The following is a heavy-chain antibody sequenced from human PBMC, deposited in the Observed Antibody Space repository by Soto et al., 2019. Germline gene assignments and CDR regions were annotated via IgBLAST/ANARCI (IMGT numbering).Heavy chain of an antibody. Sequence: EVQLVESGGGLIQPGGSLRLSCAVSGFTVSNNYMSWVRQAPGKGLEGVSVIYSGGYTAYGDSVKGRFTISRDNSKNTLYLKRNTRDADDAAVYFWARQRGGGGYWGQGTLVTVSS. CDR1: GFTVSNNY. CDR3: ARQRGGGGY. D-gene: IGHD3-10*01. J-gene: IGHJ4*02. V-gene: IGHV3-53*01. CDR2: IYSGGYT.